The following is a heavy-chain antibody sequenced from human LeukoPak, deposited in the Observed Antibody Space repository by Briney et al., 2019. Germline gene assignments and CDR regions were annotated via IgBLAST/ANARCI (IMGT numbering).Heavy chain of an antibody. V-gene: IGHV3-48*03. CDR3: AELGITMTGGV. D-gene: IGHD3-10*02. J-gene: IGHJ6*04. Sequence: GGSRRLSCAASGFTFSSYEMNWVRQAPGKGLEWVSYISSSGSTIYYADSVKGRFTISRDNAKNSLYLQMNSLRAEDTAVYYCAELGITMTGGVWGKGTTVTISS. CDR1: GFTFSSYE. CDR2: ISSSGSTI.